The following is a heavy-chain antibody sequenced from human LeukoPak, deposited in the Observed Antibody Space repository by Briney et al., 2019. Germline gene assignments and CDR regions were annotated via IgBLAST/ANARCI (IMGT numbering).Heavy chain of an antibody. CDR1: GFTFSSYW. CDR2: TKQDGSER. Sequence: GGSLRLSCAASGFTFSSYWMSWVRQAPGKGLEWVANTKQDGSERYYVDSVKGRFTISRDNAKNSLYLKMNSLRAEDTAVYYCARDKIVGATNFDYWGQGTLVTVSS. D-gene: IGHD1-26*01. V-gene: IGHV3-7*03. CDR3: ARDKIVGATNFDY. J-gene: IGHJ4*02.